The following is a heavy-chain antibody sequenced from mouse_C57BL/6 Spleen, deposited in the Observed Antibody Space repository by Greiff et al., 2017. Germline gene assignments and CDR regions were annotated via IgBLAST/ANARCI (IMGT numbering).Heavy chain of an antibody. Sequence: QVQLQQPGAELVKPGASVKMSCKASGYTFTSYWITWVKQRPGQGLEWIGDIYPGSGSTNYNEKFKSKATLTGDPSSSTAYMQLSSLTSEDSAVYYCARRGGVGPVHFDYWGQGTTLTVSS. V-gene: IGHV1-55*01. D-gene: IGHD1-1*01. CDR1: GYTFTSYW. CDR2: IYPGSGST. J-gene: IGHJ2*01. CDR3: ARRGGVGPVHFDY.